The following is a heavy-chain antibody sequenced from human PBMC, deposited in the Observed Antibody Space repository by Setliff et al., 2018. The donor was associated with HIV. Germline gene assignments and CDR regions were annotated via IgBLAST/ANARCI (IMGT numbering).Heavy chain of an antibody. CDR1: GYTFNNYD. CDR3: ARGWGLWFGQLSILPLDP. J-gene: IGHJ5*02. V-gene: IGHV1-8*02. Sequence: GASVKVSCKASGYTFNNYDINWLRQAPGQGLEWMGRLTPHSGDTISADRFQGRLVMTTNTSTTTAFMELSSLRSDDTALYFCARGWGLWFGQLSILPLDPWGQGTLVTVSS. D-gene: IGHD3-10*01. CDR2: LTPHSGDT.